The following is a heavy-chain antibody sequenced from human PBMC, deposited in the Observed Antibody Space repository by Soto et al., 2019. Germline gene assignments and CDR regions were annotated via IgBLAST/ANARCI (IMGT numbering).Heavy chain of an antibody. CDR1: GFTFSSYG. CDR3: ARELGYHYYYGMDV. V-gene: IGHV3-33*01. CDR2: IWYDGSNK. J-gene: IGHJ6*02. Sequence: PGGSLRLSCAASGFTFSSYGMHWARQAPGKGLEWVAVIWYDGSNKYYADSVKGRFTISRDNSKNTLYLQMNSLRAEDTAVYYCARELGYHYYYGMDVWGQGTTVTVSS.